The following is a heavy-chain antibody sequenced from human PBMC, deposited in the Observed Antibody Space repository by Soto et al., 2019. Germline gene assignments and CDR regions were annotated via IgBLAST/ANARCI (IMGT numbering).Heavy chain of an antibody. CDR3: ARFSGGSYNTYYFYYGMDV. CDR1: GYTFTSYG. V-gene: IGHV1-18*04. D-gene: IGHD2-15*01. Sequence: QVQLVQSGAEVKKPGASVKVSCKASGYTFTSYGISWVRQAPGQGLDWMGWISAYNGNTKYAQDLQGRVTMTTDTSTSTASMELRNLRSDDTAMYYCARFSGGSYNTYYFYYGMDVWGQGTTVTVSS. CDR2: ISAYNGNT. J-gene: IGHJ6*02.